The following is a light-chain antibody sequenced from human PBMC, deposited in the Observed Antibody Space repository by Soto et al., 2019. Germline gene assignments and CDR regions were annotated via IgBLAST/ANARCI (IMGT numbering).Light chain of an antibody. V-gene: IGKV3-20*01. J-gene: IGKJ1*01. Sequence: EIVLTQSPGTLSLSPGERATLSCRASQSVSSSYLAWYQQKPGQAPRLLIYGASSMATGIPDRFSGSGSLTDFTLTISRLETEDVAVYYCEQYGSSPPWTFGQGTKVEIK. CDR3: EQYGSSPPWT. CDR2: GAS. CDR1: QSVSSSY.